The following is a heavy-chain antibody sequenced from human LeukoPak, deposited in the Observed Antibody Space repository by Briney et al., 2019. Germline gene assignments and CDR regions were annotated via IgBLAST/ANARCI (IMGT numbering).Heavy chain of an antibody. J-gene: IGHJ5*02. D-gene: IGHD5-18*01. V-gene: IGHV4-59*08. CDR3: ARHVGYGNNWFDP. CDR1: GVSISSYY. Sequence: SETLSLTCTVSGVSISSYYWSWIRQPPGKGLEWIGCIYYSGSTNYNPSLKSRVTISVDTSKNQFSLKLRSLTAADTAVYYCARHVGYGNNWFDPWGQGTLVTVSS. CDR2: IYYSGST.